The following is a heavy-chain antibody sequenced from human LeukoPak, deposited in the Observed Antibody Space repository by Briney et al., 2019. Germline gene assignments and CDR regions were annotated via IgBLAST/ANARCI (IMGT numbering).Heavy chain of an antibody. D-gene: IGHD6-13*01. CDR3: ARDYAGPPDY. V-gene: IGHV3-74*03. CDR1: GFTFSTNW. CDR2: INGDGSTT. J-gene: IGHJ4*02. Sequence: GGSLRLSCTASGFTFSTNWINWVRQSPGKGLVWVALINGDGSTTTHADSVKGRFTISRDNAKNTAYLQMNSLRDEDTAVYFCARDYAGPPDYWGQGTLVTVSA.